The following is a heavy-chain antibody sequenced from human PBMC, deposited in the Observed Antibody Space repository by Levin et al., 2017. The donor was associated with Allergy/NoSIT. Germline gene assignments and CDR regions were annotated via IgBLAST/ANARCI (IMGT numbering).Heavy chain of an antibody. CDR2: IYLSGST. D-gene: IGHD4-17*01. CDR1: RDSINSGDYS. Sequence: SQTLSLPCTVSRDSINSGDYSWTWLRQPPGQGLEWIGYIYLSGSTYFNPSLKSRVTMSIDRSKDQFSLQLNSVTAADTAVYYCARGRYGDSSFDPWGQGILVTVSS. J-gene: IGHJ5*02. CDR3: ARGRYGDSSFDP. V-gene: IGHV4-30-2*01.